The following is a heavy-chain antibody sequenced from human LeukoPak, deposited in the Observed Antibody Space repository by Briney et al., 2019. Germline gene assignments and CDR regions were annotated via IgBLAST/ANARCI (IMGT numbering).Heavy chain of an antibody. CDR2: FDPEDGET. Sequence: ASVKVSCKVSGYTLTELSMHWVRQAPGKGLEWMGGFDPEDGETIYAQKFQGRVTMTEDTSTDTAYMELSSLRSEDTAVYYCATDILTGQGDNAFDIWGKGTMVTVSS. D-gene: IGHD3-9*01. CDR3: ATDILTGQGDNAFDI. V-gene: IGHV1-24*01. J-gene: IGHJ3*02. CDR1: GYTLTELS.